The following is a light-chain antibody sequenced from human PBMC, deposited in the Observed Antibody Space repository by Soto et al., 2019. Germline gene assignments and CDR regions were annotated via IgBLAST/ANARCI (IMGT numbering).Light chain of an antibody. Sequence: DIQMIQSPSSLSASVGDRVTITCQASQEISNYLNWYQQKPGKAPKLLIYDASNLERGVPSRFSGRGSGTDFTFTISSLQAEDFDTYYCQQYDHLPRTFGRGTKVEIK. V-gene: IGKV1-33*01. CDR2: DAS. CDR3: QQYDHLPRT. J-gene: IGKJ1*01. CDR1: QEISNY.